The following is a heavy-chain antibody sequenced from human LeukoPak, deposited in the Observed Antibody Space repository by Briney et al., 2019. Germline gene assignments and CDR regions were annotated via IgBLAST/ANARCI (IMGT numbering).Heavy chain of an antibody. CDR1: GFTFGDYA. J-gene: IGHJ4*02. CDR2: IRSKAYGGTT. Sequence: GGSLRLSCTASGFTFGDYAMSWVRQAPGKGLEWVGFIRSKAYGGTTEYAASVKGRFTISRDDSKSIAYLQMNSLKTEDTAVYYCTRDQPSGDRLYYDFWSGYYAFEYWGQGTLVTVSS. D-gene: IGHD3-3*01. CDR3: TRDQPSGDRLYYDFWSGYYAFEY. V-gene: IGHV3-49*04.